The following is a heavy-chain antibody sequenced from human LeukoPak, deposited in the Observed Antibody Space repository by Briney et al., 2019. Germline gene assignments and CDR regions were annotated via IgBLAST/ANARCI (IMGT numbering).Heavy chain of an antibody. D-gene: IGHD6-13*01. CDR3: ASPPGIAAAGIYYYYCYMDV. CDR1: GFPFSSYA. CDR2: ISGRGGSK. J-gene: IGHJ6*03. Sequence: GGSLRLSCAASGFPFSSYAMSWGRQAPGKGLGWASAISGRGGSKYYADAVKGRFTISRDNSKNTLYLQMNSLRAEDTAVYYCASPPGIAAAGIYYYYCYMDVWGKGTTVTVSS. V-gene: IGHV3-23*01.